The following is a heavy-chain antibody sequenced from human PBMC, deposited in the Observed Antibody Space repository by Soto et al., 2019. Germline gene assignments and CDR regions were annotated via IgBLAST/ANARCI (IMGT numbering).Heavy chain of an antibody. CDR3: ATVHNTSRSFDY. J-gene: IGHJ4*02. CDR1: GFTYNINA. Sequence: EVQLLESGGGLVQPGGSLRLSCAASGFTYNINAMTWVRQARGKGLEWVSTTGATGRTTYYADSVKGRFTVSRDNSKNTLDLHMSSLRAEDTAVYYCATVHNTSRSFDYWGQGTLVTVSS. D-gene: IGHD1-20*01. V-gene: IGHV3-23*01. CDR2: TGATGRTT.